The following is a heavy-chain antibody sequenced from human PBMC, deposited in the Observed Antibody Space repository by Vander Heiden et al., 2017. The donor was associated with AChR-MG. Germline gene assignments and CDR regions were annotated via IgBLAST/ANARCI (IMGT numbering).Heavy chain of an antibody. CDR2: ISSSGSTI. CDR3: ARDGAVEMATITFGFNV. D-gene: IGHD3-16*01. Sequence: QVQLVESGGGLVKPGGSLRLSCAASGFTCSDYYMRCIRQAPGKGLEWVSYISSSGSTIYYADSVKGRFTISRDNAKNSLYLQMNSLRAEDTAVYYCARDGAVEMATITFGFNVWGKGTTVTVSS. CDR1: GFTCSDYY. J-gene: IGHJ6*04. V-gene: IGHV3-11*01.